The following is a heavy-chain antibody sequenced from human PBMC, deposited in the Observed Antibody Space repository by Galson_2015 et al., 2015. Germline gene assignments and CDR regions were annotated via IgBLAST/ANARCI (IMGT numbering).Heavy chain of an antibody. CDR1: GFTFRNYW. Sequence: SLRLSCAASGFTFRNYWMVWVRQTPEKGLQWVAKIKYDGSQTFYVASVKGRFTISRDNAENSLDLQMNSLRADDTAVYYCARDANRGGEFDYWGQGALVTVSS. CDR3: ARDANRGGEFDY. J-gene: IGHJ4*02. D-gene: IGHD1-14*01. CDR2: IKYDGSQT. V-gene: IGHV3-7*03.